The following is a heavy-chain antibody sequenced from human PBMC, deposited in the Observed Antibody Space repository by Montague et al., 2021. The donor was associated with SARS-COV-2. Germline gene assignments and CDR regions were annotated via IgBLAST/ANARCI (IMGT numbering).Heavy chain of an antibody. CDR3: ARHYSAILLAVY. Sequence: SETLSLTCTVSGGSISSFYWSWFRQPPGKGLEWIGYISDSGSTNYNPSLTSRVTMSVDTSKNQFSLKVNSVTAADTAVYYCARHYSAILLAVYWGQGTLVTVSS. V-gene: IGHV4-59*08. D-gene: IGHD2-2*01. J-gene: IGHJ4*02. CDR1: GGSISSFY. CDR2: ISDSGST.